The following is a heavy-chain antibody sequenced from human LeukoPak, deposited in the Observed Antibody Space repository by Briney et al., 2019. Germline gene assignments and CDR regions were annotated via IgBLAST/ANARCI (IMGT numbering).Heavy chain of an antibody. J-gene: IGHJ4*02. Sequence: SETLSLTCTVSGDSISGTAYWGWIRQPPGKGLEWIGSGFYNGRAYYNPSLKSRVSISVDTSNNLYSLRLTSVTAADTAVYYCARHGYNSSWYLKGKFDFWGQGTLVTVSS. CDR2: GFYNGRA. CDR1: GDSISGTAY. V-gene: IGHV4-39*01. CDR3: ARHGYNSSWYLKGKFDF. D-gene: IGHD6-13*01.